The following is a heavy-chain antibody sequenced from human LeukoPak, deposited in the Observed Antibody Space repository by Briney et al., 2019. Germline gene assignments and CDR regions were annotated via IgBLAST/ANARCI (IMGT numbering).Heavy chain of an antibody. CDR2: FNWNGGST. CDR1: GYSISNGYY. D-gene: IGHD3-22*01. J-gene: IGHJ3*02. Sequence: PSETLSLTCIVSGYSISNGYYWGWIRQPPGKGLGSFAGFNWNGGSTGYADSVKGRFTISRDKAKNSLYLQMNSLRAEDTAVYYCARRHYYDSSGYYYDAFDIWGQGTMVTVSS. CDR3: ARRHYYDSSGYYYDAFDI. V-gene: IGHV3-20*04.